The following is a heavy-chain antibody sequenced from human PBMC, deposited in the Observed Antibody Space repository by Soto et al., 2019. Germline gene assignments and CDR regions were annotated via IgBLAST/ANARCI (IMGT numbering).Heavy chain of an antibody. CDR2: TSPTSGDT. J-gene: IGHJ4*02. Sequence: ASVKVSCKTSGYTFTAHYIHWVRQAPGQGLQWMGWTSPTSGDTHSAPMFHGRLTMTRDTSTDTAYLELSGLTSTDTAVYFCARANRFGESTGFEYWGRGTLVTVSS. V-gene: IGHV1-2*02. CDR1: GYTFTAHY. D-gene: IGHD3-10*01. CDR3: ARANRFGESTGFEY.